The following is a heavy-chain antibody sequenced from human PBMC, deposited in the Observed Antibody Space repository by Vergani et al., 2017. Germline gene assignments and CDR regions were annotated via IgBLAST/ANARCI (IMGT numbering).Heavy chain of an antibody. J-gene: IGHJ4*02. Sequence: EVQVVESGGGLVQPGRSLRLSCAASGFVFDEYALHWVRQSPGKGLEWVSGISWNRGKIAYADSVKGRFTISRDNSKNTMFLQMNNLRAEDTAVYYCAKDNVPGYYDSSGYCDYWGQGTLVTVSS. CDR1: GFVFDEYA. CDR3: AKDNVPGYYDSSGYCDY. CDR2: ISWNRGKI. V-gene: IGHV3-9*01. D-gene: IGHD3-22*01.